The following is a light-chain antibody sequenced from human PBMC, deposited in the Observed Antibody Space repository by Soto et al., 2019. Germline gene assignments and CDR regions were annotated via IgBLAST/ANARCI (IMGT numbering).Light chain of an antibody. CDR2: GAS. CDR3: QQYNNRPIT. V-gene: IGKV3D-15*01. Sequence: EIVGTHCRSPLSPSPCERATLSGRASQSVSSNSAWYQQKPGRAPRLLIYGASTRATGIPARFSGSGSGTEFTLTISSLQSENFADYCWQQYNNRPITFGQGTRMEIK. J-gene: IGKJ5*01. CDR1: QSVSSN.